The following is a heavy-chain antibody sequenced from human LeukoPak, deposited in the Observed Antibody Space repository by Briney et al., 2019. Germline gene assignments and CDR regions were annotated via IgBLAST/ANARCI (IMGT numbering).Heavy chain of an antibody. CDR2: ISSSSSAI. D-gene: IGHD2-2*01. CDR1: GFTFSNYT. J-gene: IGHJ6*03. CDR3: ARDSSEMSYNYYYYYMGV. V-gene: IGHV3-48*01. Sequence: PGGSLRLSCAASGFTFSNYTMNWVRQAPGKGLEWVSYISSSSSAIFYADSVKGRFTISRDNAKNSLYLQMNSLRAEDTAVYYCARDSSEMSYNYYYYYMGVWGKGTTVTVSS.